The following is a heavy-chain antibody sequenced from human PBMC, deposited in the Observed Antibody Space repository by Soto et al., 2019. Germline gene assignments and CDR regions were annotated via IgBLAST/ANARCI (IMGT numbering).Heavy chain of an antibody. Sequence: EVQLVESGGDLVKPGGSLRLSCAASEFTFANAWISWVRQAPGKGLEWVGRIKSKADGGTTDYAAPVKGRFTISRDESQNTLYLQMNSLKTEDTPVYYCTSLYYGHWGQGTLVTVSS. CDR2: IKSKADGGTT. D-gene: IGHD4-17*01. CDR3: TSLYYGH. V-gene: IGHV3-15*01. J-gene: IGHJ4*02. CDR1: EFTFANAW.